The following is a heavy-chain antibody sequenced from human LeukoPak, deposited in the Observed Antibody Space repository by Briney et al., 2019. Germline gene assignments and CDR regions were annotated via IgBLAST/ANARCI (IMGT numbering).Heavy chain of an antibody. CDR1: GGSISGYY. CDR2: IYHSGRA. D-gene: IGHD2-21*02. CDR3: ARSYCGGDCYSGGGIVDY. Sequence: SETLSLTCTVSGGSISGYYWSWIRQPPGKGLEWLGYIYHSGRANYNPSLRSRVTISVDTSKNQFSLKLSSLAAADTAVYYCARSYCGGDCYSGGGIVDYWGQGTLVTVSS. J-gene: IGHJ4*02. V-gene: IGHV4-4*09.